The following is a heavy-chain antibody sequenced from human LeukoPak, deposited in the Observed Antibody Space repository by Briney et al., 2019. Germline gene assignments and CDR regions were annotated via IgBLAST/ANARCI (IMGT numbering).Heavy chain of an antibody. D-gene: IGHD6-13*01. CDR3: ARDEVTTSSWYVDGRGVIDY. CDR2: ISSSGSYI. J-gene: IGHJ4*02. V-gene: IGHV3-21*04. Sequence: GGSLRLSCPASRFTFSSYSMNWVRQAPGKGLEWVSSISSSGSYIYYADSVKGRFTISRDNAKNSLYLQMNSLRAEDTAFYYCARDEVTTSSWYVDGRGVIDYWGQGTLVTVSS. CDR1: RFTFSSYS.